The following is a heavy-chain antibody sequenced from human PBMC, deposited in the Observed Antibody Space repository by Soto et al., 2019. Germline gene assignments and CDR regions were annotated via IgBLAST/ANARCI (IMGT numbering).Heavy chain of an antibody. D-gene: IGHD6-19*01. CDR1: GASISSYNY. J-gene: IGHJ4*02. CDR2: IYYSGST. Sequence: SETLSLTCNVSGASISSYNYWGWFRQPPGKGLEWIGSIYYSGSTYYNPSLKSRVTISVDTSKNQFSLKLSSVTAADTAVYYCARHEAPSGWYFDYWGQGTLVTVSS. V-gene: IGHV4-39*01. CDR3: ARHEAPSGWYFDY.